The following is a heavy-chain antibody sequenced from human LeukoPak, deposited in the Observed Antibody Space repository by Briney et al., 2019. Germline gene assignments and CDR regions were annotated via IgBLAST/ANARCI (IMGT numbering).Heavy chain of an antibody. Sequence: SQTLSLTCTVSADSISSGGHYWSCIRQHPGKGLESIGFMRHTGSTNHNPSIKGLVAISVDASNNQFSLRLSSVTAADTAVYYCARGGNRFGGFYFDYWGQGSLVTVSS. J-gene: IGHJ4*02. D-gene: IGHD3-10*01. V-gene: IGHV4-31*01. CDR2: MRHTGST. CDR3: ARGGNRFGGFYFDY. CDR1: ADSISSGGHY.